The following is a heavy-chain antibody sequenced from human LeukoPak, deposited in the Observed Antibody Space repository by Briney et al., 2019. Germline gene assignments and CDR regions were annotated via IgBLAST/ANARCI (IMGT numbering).Heavy chain of an antibody. V-gene: IGHV1-18*01. J-gene: IGHJ4*02. CDR3: ARDLLWFGELFGPYFDY. CDR2: ISAYNGNT. D-gene: IGHD3-10*01. CDR1: GYTFTSYG. Sequence: ASVKVSCKASGYTFTSYGISWVRQAPGQGLEWMGWISAYNGNTNYAQKLQGRVTMTTDTSTSTAYMELRSLRPDDTAVYYCARDLLWFGELFGPYFDYWGQGTLVTVSS.